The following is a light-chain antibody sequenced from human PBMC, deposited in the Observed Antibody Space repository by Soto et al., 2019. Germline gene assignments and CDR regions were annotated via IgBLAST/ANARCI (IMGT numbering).Light chain of an antibody. J-gene: IGLJ3*02. CDR2: DNS. Sequence: QSVLTQSPSVSGAPGQRVTISCTGSSSNIGAGYGVHWYQQLPGTAPKLLIYDNSNRPSGVPDRFSGSKSGASASLAITGLQAEFEADYYCQSYDTSLGVVFGGGTKLTV. V-gene: IGLV1-40*01. CDR1: SSNIGAGYG. CDR3: QSYDTSLGVV.